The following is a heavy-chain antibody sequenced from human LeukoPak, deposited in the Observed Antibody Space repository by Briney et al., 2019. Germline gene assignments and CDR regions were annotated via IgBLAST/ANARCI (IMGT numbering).Heavy chain of an antibody. J-gene: IGHJ4*02. CDR3: ARRAGRYSYGYRGNYFDY. CDR1: GGSFSGYY. CDR2: INHSGST. D-gene: IGHD5-18*01. Sequence: PSETLSLTCAVYGGSFSGYYWSWIRQPPGKGLEWIGEINHSGSTNYNPSLKSRVTISVDTSKNQFSLKLSSVTAADTAVYYRARRAGRYSYGYRGNYFDYWGQGTLVTVSS. V-gene: IGHV4-34*01.